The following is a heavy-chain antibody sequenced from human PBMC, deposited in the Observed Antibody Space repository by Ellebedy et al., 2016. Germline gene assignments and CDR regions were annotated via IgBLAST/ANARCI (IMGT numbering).Heavy chain of an antibody. D-gene: IGHD2-2*01. J-gene: IGHJ6*03. V-gene: IGHV1-2*02. CDR2: INPNSGGT. Sequence: ASVKVSCXASGYTFTGYYMHWVRQAPGQGLEWMGWINPNSGGTNYAQKFQGRVTMTRDTSISTAYMELSRLRSDDTAVYYCARSARSLGYCSSTSCRKNYYYYMDVWGKGTTVTVSS. CDR1: GYTFTGYY. CDR3: ARSARSLGYCSSTSCRKNYYYYMDV.